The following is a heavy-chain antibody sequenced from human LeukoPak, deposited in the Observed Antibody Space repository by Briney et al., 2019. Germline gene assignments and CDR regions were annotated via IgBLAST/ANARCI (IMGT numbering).Heavy chain of an antibody. CDR1: GYTFTGYY. V-gene: IGHV1-2*02. J-gene: IGHJ5*02. Sequence: GASVKVSCKASGYTFTGYYMHWVRQAPGQGLEWMGWTNANSGDTSYAQKFKGRVTMTRDTSISTVYMELSRLKSDDTAVYYCARDRSSWLDTWGQGTLVTVPS. CDR2: TNANSGDT. CDR3: ARDRSSWLDT. D-gene: IGHD6-6*01.